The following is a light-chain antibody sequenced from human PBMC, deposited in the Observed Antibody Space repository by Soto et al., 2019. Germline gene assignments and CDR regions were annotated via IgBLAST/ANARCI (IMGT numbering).Light chain of an antibody. V-gene: IGKV3-11*01. CDR2: HSS. J-gene: IGKJ4*01. CDR3: QQRSDWPST. CDR1: QSVATY. Sequence: EIVLTQSPATLSLSPRERATLSCRASQSVATYFAWYQQKPGQAPRLLIYHSSNRAAGIPARFSGSGSGTDFTLTISSLEPEDFAVYYCQQRSDWPSTFGGGTKMEIK.